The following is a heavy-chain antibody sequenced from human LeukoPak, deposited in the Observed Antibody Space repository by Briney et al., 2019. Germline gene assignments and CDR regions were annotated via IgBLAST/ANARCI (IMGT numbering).Heavy chain of an antibody. Sequence: GASVKVSCKASGYTFPNYGITWVRQAPGQGLEWMGWISTYNGNTNYAQKLQGRVTMTTDTSTSTTYMELRSLRSDDTAVYYCARDLKRGYSSGRYSWGTGSSNDFWGQGTLVTVPS. CDR2: ISTYNGNT. V-gene: IGHV1-18*01. D-gene: IGHD6-19*01. CDR3: ARDLKRGYSSGRYSWGTGSSNDF. J-gene: IGHJ4*02. CDR1: GYTFPNYG.